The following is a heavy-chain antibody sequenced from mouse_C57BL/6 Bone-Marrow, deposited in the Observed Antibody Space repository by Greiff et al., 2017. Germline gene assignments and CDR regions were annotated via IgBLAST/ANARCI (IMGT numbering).Heavy chain of an antibody. Sequence: QVQLQQPGAELVRPGSSVKLSCKASGYTFTSYWMHWVKQRPIQGLEWIGNIDPSDSETHYNQKFKDKATLTVDKSSSTAYMQLSSLTSEDSAVYYCARVGGYGYWLFDVWGTGTTVTVSS. CDR1: GYTFTSYW. CDR2: IDPSDSET. V-gene: IGHV1-52*01. CDR3: ARVGGYGYWLFDV. J-gene: IGHJ1*03. D-gene: IGHD2-10*02.